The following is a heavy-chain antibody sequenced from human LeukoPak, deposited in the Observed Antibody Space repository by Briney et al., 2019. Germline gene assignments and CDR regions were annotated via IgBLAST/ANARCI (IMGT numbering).Heavy chain of an antibody. V-gene: IGHV4-59*08. J-gene: IGHJ4*02. D-gene: IGHD2-21*02. CDR2: MYYSGTT. Sequence: PSETLSLTCTVSGGSLKTKYWTWIRQPPGKGLQWIGYMYYSGTTNYNPSLRSRVTISVHTSKTQFSLSPKSVTAADTAFYFCASGDDYVVRPPQFDYWGQGILVTVSS. CDR1: GGSLKTKY. CDR3: ASGDDYVVRPPQFDY.